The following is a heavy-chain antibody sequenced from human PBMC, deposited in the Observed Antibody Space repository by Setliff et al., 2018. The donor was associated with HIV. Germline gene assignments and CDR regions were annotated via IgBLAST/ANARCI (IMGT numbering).Heavy chain of an antibody. Sequence: ASVKVSCKASGYTFTSYGISWVRQAPGQGLEWMGWISAYNGTTNYAQKFQGRVTITADESTSTVYMELSSLRSEDTAVYYCATNPEMATINYYYYYMDVWGKGTTVTVSS. D-gene: IGHD5-12*01. CDR2: ISAYNGTT. V-gene: IGHV1-18*01. CDR1: GYTFTSYG. CDR3: ATNPEMATINYYYYYMDV. J-gene: IGHJ6*03.